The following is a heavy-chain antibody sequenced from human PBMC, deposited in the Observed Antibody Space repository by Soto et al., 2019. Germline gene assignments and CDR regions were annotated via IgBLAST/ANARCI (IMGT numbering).Heavy chain of an antibody. D-gene: IGHD3-10*01. J-gene: IGHJ3*01. V-gene: IGHV3-15*07. Sequence: QLVESGGGLVKPGGSLRLSCAASAFTFTNAWMNWVRQAPGKGLEWVGRIKSKSQGGTADYAAPVKGRFAISRDDSKNTLYLQMNSLQTDDTAVYSCATEREGTVTLLRGLEPGAFDVWGLGTMVTVSS. CDR2: IKSKSQGGTA. CDR1: AFTFTNAW. CDR3: ATEREGTVTLLRGLEPGAFDV.